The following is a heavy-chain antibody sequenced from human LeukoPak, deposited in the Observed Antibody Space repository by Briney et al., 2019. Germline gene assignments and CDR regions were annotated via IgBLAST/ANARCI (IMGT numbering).Heavy chain of an antibody. V-gene: IGHV1-2*02. CDR1: GYTFTAQY. CDR2: INPNSGGT. D-gene: IGHD3-16*01. CDR3: ARGRQLHLGELFPFAEFFQP. J-gene: IGHJ1*01. Sequence: ASVKVSCKTSGYTFTAQYLHWVRQAPGQELEWMGWINPNSGGTKSAQTFQGRVIMTRDTSISAAYMELRSLSSDDTAVYYWARGRQLHLGELFPFAEFFQPWGQGTLVTVFS.